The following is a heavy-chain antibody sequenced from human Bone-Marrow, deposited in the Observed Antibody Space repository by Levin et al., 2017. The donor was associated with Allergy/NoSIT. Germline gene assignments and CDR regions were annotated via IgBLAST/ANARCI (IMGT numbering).Heavy chain of an antibody. Sequence: SETLSLTCAVSGYSISSGYYWGWIRQPPGKGLEWIGSIYHSGSTYYNPSLKSRVTISVDTSKNQFSLKLSSVTAADTAVYYCASPPSDYDSSGCLGYPAEYFQHWGQGTLVTVSS. CDR2: IYHSGST. D-gene: IGHD3-22*01. V-gene: IGHV4-38-2*01. CDR1: GYSISSGYY. J-gene: IGHJ1*01. CDR3: ASPPSDYDSSGCLGYPAEYFQH.